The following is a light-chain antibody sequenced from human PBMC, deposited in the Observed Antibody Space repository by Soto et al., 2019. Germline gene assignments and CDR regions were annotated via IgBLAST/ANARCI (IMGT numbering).Light chain of an antibody. V-gene: IGKV1-5*01. J-gene: IGKJ1*01. CDR1: QSISSP. Sequence: IQMPQSPSTLSASVGDRVTITCRASQSISSPLAWYQQKPGKAPKLLIYDASNLESGVPSIFSGSGSGTEFTLTISSLPPDDFATYYCQQYSTYSTFGQGTKVDIK. CDR3: QQYSTYST. CDR2: DAS.